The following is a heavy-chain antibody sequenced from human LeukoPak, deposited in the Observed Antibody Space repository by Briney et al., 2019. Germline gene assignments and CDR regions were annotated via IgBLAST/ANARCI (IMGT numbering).Heavy chain of an antibody. J-gene: IGHJ4*02. V-gene: IGHV1-2*02. Sequence: ASVKVSCKASGYTFTGYYMHWVRQASGQGLEWMGWINPNSGGTNYAQKFQGRVTMTRDTSISTAYMELSRLRSDDTAVYYCARDEGILVTAEYYFDYWGQGTLVTVSS. CDR1: GYTFTGYY. D-gene: IGHD3-9*01. CDR2: INPNSGGT. CDR3: ARDEGILVTAEYYFDY.